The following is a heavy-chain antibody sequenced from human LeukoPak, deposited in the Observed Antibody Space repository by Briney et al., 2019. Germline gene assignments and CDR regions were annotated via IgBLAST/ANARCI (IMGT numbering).Heavy chain of an antibody. CDR3: AKGVLRYFDWLPDY. J-gene: IGHJ4*02. Sequence: PGGSLRLSCAASGFTFSTYSMNWVRQTPGKGLEWVSSISSSRGDIYYADSLKGRFTISRDNAKNSLYLQMNSLRAEDTAVYYCAKGVLRYFDWLPDYWGQGTLVTVSS. D-gene: IGHD3-9*01. CDR2: ISSSRGDI. CDR1: GFTFSTYS. V-gene: IGHV3-21*01.